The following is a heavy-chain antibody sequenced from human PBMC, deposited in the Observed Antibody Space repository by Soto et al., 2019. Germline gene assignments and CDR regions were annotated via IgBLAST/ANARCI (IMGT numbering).Heavy chain of an antibody. D-gene: IGHD1-26*01. CDR1: GFTVSSNY. Sequence: PGGSLRLSCAASGFTVSSNYMRWVRPAPGKGLEWVSVIYSGGSTYYADSVKGRFTISRDNSKNTLYLQMNSLRAEDTAVYYCARDLTGGSYYYYGMDVWGQGTTVTVSS. J-gene: IGHJ6*02. V-gene: IGHV3-66*01. CDR3: ARDLTGGSYYYYGMDV. CDR2: IYSGGST.